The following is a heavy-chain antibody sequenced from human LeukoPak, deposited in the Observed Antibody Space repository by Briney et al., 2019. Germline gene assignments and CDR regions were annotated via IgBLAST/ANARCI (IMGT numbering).Heavy chain of an antibody. V-gene: IGHV1-8*03. CDR2: MNPNSGNT. CDR3: ATRGWSGYDY. CDR1: GYTFTGYY. D-gene: IGHD3-3*01. Sequence: AASVKVSCKASGYTFTGYYMHWVRQAPGQGLEWMGWMNPNSGNTGYAQKFQGRVTITRNTSISTAYMELSSLRSEDTAVYYCATRGWSGYDYWGQGTLVTVSS. J-gene: IGHJ4*02.